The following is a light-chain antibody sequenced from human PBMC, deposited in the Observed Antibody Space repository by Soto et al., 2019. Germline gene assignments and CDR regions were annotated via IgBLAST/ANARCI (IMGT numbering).Light chain of an antibody. J-gene: IGLJ1*01. Sequence: QSVLTQPPSVSGAPGQRVTISCTGSSSNIGAGYDVPWYQQLPGTAPKLLIYGNSNRPSGVPDRFSGSKSGTSASLAVTGLQAEDEADYYCHSYDSSLTYVFGRGTKLTVL. CDR2: GNS. CDR1: SSNIGAGYD. V-gene: IGLV1-40*01. CDR3: HSYDSSLTYV.